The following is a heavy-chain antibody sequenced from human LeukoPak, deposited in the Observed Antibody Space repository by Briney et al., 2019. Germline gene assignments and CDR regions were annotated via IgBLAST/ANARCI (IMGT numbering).Heavy chain of an antibody. J-gene: IGHJ4*02. CDR1: GDSISSYY. Sequence: SETLSLTCTVSGDSISSYYWSWIRQPPGKGLEWIGYIYYSGSTNYNPSLKSRVTISVDTSKNQFSLKLSSVTAADTAVYYCARGGNSGYDYWGQGTLVTVSS. D-gene: IGHD5-12*01. V-gene: IGHV4-59*01. CDR3: ARGGNSGYDY. CDR2: IYYSGST.